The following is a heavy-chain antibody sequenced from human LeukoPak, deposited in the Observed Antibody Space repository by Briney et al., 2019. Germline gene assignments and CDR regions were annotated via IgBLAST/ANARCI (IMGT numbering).Heavy chain of an antibody. V-gene: IGHV1-18*01. J-gene: IGHJ5*02. CDR1: GYTFTNYG. Sequence: ASVKVSCKASGYTFTNYGISWVRQAPGQGLGWMGWISAYNGNTNYAQKLQGRVTITADNSTSTAYMELSSLRSEDTAVYYCARGRPTTSIAAAGVNWFDPWGQGTLVTVSS. CDR3: ARGRPTTSIAAAGVNWFDP. CDR2: ISAYNGNT. D-gene: IGHD6-13*01.